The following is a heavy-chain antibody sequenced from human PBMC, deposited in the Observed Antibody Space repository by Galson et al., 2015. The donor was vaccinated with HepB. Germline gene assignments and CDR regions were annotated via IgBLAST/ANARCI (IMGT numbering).Heavy chain of an antibody. J-gene: IGHJ4*02. CDR1: GFTFSSYE. Sequence: SLRLSCAATGFTFSSYEMNWVRQAPGKGLEWVSYISSSGSTIYYADSVKGRFTISRDNAKNSLYLQMNSLRAEDTAVYYCAREARPLTYYYDSSGYPFDYWGQGTLVTVSS. CDR3: AREARPLTYYYDSSGYPFDY. D-gene: IGHD3-22*01. CDR2: ISSSGSTI. V-gene: IGHV3-48*03.